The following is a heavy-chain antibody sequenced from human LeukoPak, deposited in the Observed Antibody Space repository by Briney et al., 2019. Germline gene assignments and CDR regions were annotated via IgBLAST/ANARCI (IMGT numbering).Heavy chain of an antibody. CDR3: AKVPYSDYGSGRPPFMDV. CDR2: IDYSGGST. J-gene: IGHJ6*02. V-gene: IGHV3-23*01. CDR1: GFTFSNYA. Sequence: PGGSLRLSCVASGFTFSNYAMSWVRQAPGKGLEWVSTIDYSGGSTYYADSVKGRFTISRDNSKNTLYMQMNSLRAEDTAIYYRAKVPYSDYGSGRPPFMDVWDQGTTVAVS. D-gene: IGHD3-10*01.